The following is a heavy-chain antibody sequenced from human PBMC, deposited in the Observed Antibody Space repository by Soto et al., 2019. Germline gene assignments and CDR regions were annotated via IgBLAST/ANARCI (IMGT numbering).Heavy chain of an antibody. CDR2: IWYDGSNK. CDR1: GFTFSSYG. D-gene: IGHD3-10*01. J-gene: IGHJ4*02. CDR3: ARVKGFGDPHFDY. Sequence: QVQLVESGGGVVQPGRSLRLSCAASGFTFSSYGMHWVRQAPGKGLEWVAVIWYDGSNKYYADSVKGRFTISRDNSKNTLYLQMNSLRAEDTAVYYCARVKGFGDPHFDYWGQGTLVTVSS. V-gene: IGHV3-33*01.